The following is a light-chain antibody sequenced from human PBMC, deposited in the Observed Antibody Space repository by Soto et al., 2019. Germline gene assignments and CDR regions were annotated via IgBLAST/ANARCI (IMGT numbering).Light chain of an antibody. Sequence: EIVLTQSPGTLSLSPGERATLSCRASQSVSSNYLGWYQQKPGQPPRLLIYGASIRATGTPDRFSGSGSGTDFNLTINRLEPEDFAVSYCQQPGSSFTFGPGTKVDIK. CDR1: QSVSSNY. J-gene: IGKJ3*01. CDR2: GAS. CDR3: QQPGSSFT. V-gene: IGKV3-20*01.